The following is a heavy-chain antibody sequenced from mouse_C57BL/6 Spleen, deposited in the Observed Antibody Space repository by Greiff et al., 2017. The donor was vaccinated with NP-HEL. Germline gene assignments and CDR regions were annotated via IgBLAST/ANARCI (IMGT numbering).Heavy chain of an antibody. Sequence: EVMLVESGGGLVKPGGSLKLSCAASGFTFSDYGMHWVRQAPEKGLEWVAYISSGSSTIYYADTVKGRFTISRDNAKNTLFLQMTSLRSEDTAMYYCARGLDYYGSSYDYYAMDYWGQGTSVTVSS. J-gene: IGHJ4*01. D-gene: IGHD1-1*01. CDR2: ISSGSSTI. CDR3: ARGLDYYGSSYDYYAMDY. V-gene: IGHV5-17*01. CDR1: GFTFSDYG.